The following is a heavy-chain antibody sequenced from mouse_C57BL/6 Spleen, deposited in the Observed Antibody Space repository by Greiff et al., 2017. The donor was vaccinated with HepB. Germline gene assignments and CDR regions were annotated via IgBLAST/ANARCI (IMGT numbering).Heavy chain of an antibody. CDR2: IHPNSGST. D-gene: IGHD2-2*01. J-gene: IGHJ3*01. CDR1: GYTFTSYW. CDR3: ARVYGYDSFAY. Sequence: QVQLKQPGAELVKPGASVKLSCKASGYTFTSYWMHWVKQRPGQGLEWIGMIHPNSGSTNYNEKFKSKATLTVDKSSSTAYMQLSSLPSEDSAVYNCARVYGYDSFAYWGQGTLVTVSA. V-gene: IGHV1-64*01.